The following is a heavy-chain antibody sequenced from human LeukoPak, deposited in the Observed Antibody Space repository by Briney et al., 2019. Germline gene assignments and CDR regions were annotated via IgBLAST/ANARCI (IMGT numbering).Heavy chain of an antibody. CDR2: ISGSGGST. CDR3: AKKGSEIAGWDYYYYYMDV. V-gene: IGHV3-23*01. Sequence: GGSLRLSCAASGFTFSSYGMSWVRQAPGKGLEWVSAISGSGGSTYYADSVKGRFTISRDNSKNTLYLQMNSLRAEDTAVYYCAKKGSEIAGWDYYYYYMDVWGKGTTVTISS. CDR1: GFTFSSYG. D-gene: IGHD6-13*01. J-gene: IGHJ6*03.